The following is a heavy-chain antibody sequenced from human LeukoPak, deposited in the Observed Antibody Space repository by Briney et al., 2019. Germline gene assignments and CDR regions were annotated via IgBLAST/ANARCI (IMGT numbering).Heavy chain of an antibody. V-gene: IGHV4-34*01. CDR1: GGSFSGYY. D-gene: IGHD5-12*01. J-gene: IGHJ4*02. CDR3: ARRPGQWLRPIPPFDY. CDR2: INHSGST. Sequence: PSETLSLTCAVYGGSFSGYYWSWIRQPPGKGLEWIGEINHSGSTNYNPSLKSRVTISVDTSKNQFSLKLSSVTAADTAVYYCARRPGQWLRPIPPFDYWGQGTLVTVSS.